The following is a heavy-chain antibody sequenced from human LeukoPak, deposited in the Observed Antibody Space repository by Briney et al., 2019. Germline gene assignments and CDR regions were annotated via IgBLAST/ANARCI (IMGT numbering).Heavy chain of an antibody. CDR3: ARHEGAATGCFDY. CDR1: GDSISSYY. D-gene: IGHD5-12*01. V-gene: IGHV4-59*08. Sequence: SETLSLTCTVSGDSISSYYWSWIRQPPGRGLEWIGYIYYSGSTNYNPSLKSRVTISVDTSKNQFSLKLSSVTAADTAVYYCARHEGAATGCFDYWGQGTLVTVSS. CDR2: IYYSGST. J-gene: IGHJ4*02.